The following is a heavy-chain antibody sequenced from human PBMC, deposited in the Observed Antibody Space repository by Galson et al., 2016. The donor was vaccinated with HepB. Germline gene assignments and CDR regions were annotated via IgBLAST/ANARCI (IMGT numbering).Heavy chain of an antibody. J-gene: IGHJ6*04. Sequence: LSLTCTVSGGSINSGDYYWSWVRQSPGKGLEWIGYISYTGSSYYNPSLKSRITFSADSSRNLFSLNLNSVTAADTAVYYCARQPALGSLIYYYGMDVWGKGATVTVSS. CDR2: ISYTGSS. CDR3: ARQPALGSLIYYYGMDV. V-gene: IGHV4-30-4*01. CDR1: GGSINSGDYY. D-gene: IGHD3-16*01.